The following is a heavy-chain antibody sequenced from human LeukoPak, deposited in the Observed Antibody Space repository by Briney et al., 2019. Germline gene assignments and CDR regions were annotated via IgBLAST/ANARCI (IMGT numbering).Heavy chain of an antibody. CDR1: GYTFTGYY. V-gene: IGHV1-2*02. J-gene: IGHJ6*02. D-gene: IGHD4-17*01. Sequence: ASVKASCKASGYTFTGYYMHWVRQAPGQGLEWMGWINPNSGGTNYAQKFQGRVTMTRNTSISTAYMELSSLRSEDTAVYYCAVTTQYYYYYGMDVWGQGTTVTVSS. CDR2: INPNSGGT. CDR3: AVTTQYYYYYGMDV.